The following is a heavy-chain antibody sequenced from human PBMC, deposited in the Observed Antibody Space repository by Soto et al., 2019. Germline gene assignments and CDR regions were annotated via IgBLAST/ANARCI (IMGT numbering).Heavy chain of an antibody. Sequence: PSETLSLTCTVSGGSISSGDYYWSWIRQPPGKGLEWIGYIYYSGSTYYNPSLKSRVTISVDTSKNQFSLKLSSVTAEDTAVYYCARDQDTTVVTRWYYGMDVWGQGTTVTVSS. V-gene: IGHV4-30-4*01. CDR1: GGSISSGDYY. J-gene: IGHJ6*02. D-gene: IGHD4-17*01. CDR3: ARDQDTTVVTRWYYGMDV. CDR2: IYYSGST.